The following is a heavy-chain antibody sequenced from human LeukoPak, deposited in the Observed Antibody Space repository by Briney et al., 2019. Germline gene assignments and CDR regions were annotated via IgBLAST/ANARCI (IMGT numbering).Heavy chain of an antibody. CDR2: ISAYNGNT. D-gene: IGHD4-17*01. CDR3: ARDGDYGDFSYDAFDI. V-gene: IGHV1-18*01. CDR1: GYTFTSYG. Sequence: ASVKVSCKASGYTFTSYGISWVRQAPGQGLEWMGWISAYNGNTNYAQKLQGRVTMTTDTSTSTAYMELRSLRSDDTAVYYCARDGDYGDFSYDAFDIWGQGTMVTVSS. J-gene: IGHJ3*02.